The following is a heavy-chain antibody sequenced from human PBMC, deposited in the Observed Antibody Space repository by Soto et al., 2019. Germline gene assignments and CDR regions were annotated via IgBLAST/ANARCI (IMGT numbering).Heavy chain of an antibody. J-gene: IGHJ6*02. D-gene: IGHD2-15*01. CDR2: ISGSGGST. CDR1: GFTFSSYA. V-gene: IGHV3-23*01. CDR3: AQYCSGGSCYSWLGSYYYYGMDV. Sequence: GGSLRLSCAASGFTFSSYAMSWVRQAPGKGLEWVSAISGSGGSTYYADSVKGRFTISRDNSKNTLYLQMNSLRAEDTAVYYCAQYCSGGSCYSWLGSYYYYGMDVWGQGTTVTVSS.